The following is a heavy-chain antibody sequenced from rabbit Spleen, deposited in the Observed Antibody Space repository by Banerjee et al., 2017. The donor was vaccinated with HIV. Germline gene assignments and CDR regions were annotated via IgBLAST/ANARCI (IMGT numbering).Heavy chain of an antibody. J-gene: IGHJ4*01. CDR3: ARDVDTIYFRFSL. V-gene: IGHV1S45*01. Sequence: QEQLEESGGGLVKPEGSLTLTCTASGFSFSSSYYMCWVRQAPGKGLECIACIYAGFGGSTYYASWAKGRFTISKPSSTTVTLQMTSLTAADTATYFCARDVDTIYFRFSLWGPGTLVTVS. D-gene: IGHD1-1*01. CDR1: GFSFSSSYY. CDR2: IYAGFGGST.